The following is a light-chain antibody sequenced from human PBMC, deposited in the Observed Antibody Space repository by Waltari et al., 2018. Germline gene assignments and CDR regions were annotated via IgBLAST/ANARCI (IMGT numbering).Light chain of an antibody. V-gene: IGKV1-33*01. J-gene: IGKJ4*01. Sequence: DIQMTQSPSSVSASVGDRVTITCQASRHIRNYLNWYQQKPGKAPKLLRYDASILETGVPSRFSGSGSGTDFTFSISSLQPEDIATYYCQQYDNLPLTFGGGTKVEIK. CDR2: DAS. CDR1: RHIRNY. CDR3: QQYDNLPLT.